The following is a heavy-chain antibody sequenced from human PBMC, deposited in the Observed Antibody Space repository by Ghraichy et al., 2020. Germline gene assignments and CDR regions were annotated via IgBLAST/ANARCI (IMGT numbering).Heavy chain of an antibody. Sequence: GESLNISCTASGFTFGDYAMSWVRQAPGKGLEWVGFIRSKAYGGTTEYAASVKGRFTISRDDSKSIAYLQMNSLKTEDTAVYYCTRAHSGSYYSYYYYYYGGRLGPRDHGHRLL. D-gene: IGHD1-26*01. V-gene: IGHV3-49*04. CDR3: TRAHSGSYYSYYYYYYGGR. J-gene: IGHJ6*02. CDR2: IRSKAYGGTT. CDR1: GFTFGDYA.